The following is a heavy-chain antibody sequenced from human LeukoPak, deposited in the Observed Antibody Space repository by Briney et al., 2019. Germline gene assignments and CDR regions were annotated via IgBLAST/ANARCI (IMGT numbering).Heavy chain of an antibody. V-gene: IGHV4-39*01. CDR3: ARSGYGYHFDY. Sequence: SETLSLTCTVSGGSISSSSYYWGWIRQPPGKGLEWIGSIYYSGSTYYNPSLKSRVTISVDTSKNQFSLKLSSVTAADTAVHYCARSGYGYHFDYWGQGTLVTVSS. J-gene: IGHJ4*02. CDR1: GGSISSSSYY. CDR2: IYYSGST. D-gene: IGHD5-18*01.